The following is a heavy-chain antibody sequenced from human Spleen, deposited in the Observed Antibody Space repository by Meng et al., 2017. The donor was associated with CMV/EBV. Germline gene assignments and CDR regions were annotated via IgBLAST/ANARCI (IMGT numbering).Heavy chain of an antibody. J-gene: IGHJ6*02. D-gene: IGHD5-24*01. Sequence: LSLTCAASGFTFSSYAMHWVRQAPGKGLEWVAVISYDGSNKYYADSVKGRFTISRDISKNTLYLQMNSLRAEDTAVYYCARVGGYKTGHFYYYGMDVWGQGTTVTVSS. V-gene: IGHV3-30*04. CDR2: ISYDGSNK. CDR1: GFTFSSYA. CDR3: ARVGGYKTGHFYYYGMDV.